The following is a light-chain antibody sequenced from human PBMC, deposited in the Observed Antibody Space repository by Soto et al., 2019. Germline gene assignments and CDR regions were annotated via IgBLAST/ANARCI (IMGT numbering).Light chain of an antibody. CDR1: QSVGSIY. J-gene: IGKJ1*01. V-gene: IGKV3-20*01. CDR3: QQYGSSPRT. CDR2: GTS. Sequence: VLTQSPGTLSLSPGERATLSCRASQSVGSIYLAWYQQKPGQAPRLLIHGTSNRASGIPDRFSGSGSGPDFTLTISRLEPEDFAVYYCQQYGSSPRTFGQGTKVAIK.